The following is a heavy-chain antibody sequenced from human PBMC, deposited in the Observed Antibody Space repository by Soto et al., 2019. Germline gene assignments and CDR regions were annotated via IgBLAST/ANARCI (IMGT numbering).Heavy chain of an antibody. CDR1: GYSFTSYW. J-gene: IGHJ4*02. D-gene: IGHD6-19*01. CDR2: IYPGDSDT. CDR3: ARHEEYSSGWYYFDY. Sequence: GESLKISCKGSGYSFTSYWIGWVRQMPGKGLEWMGIIYPGDSDTRYSPSFQGHVTISADKSISTAYLQWSSLKASDTAMYYCARHEEYSSGWYYFDYWGQGTLVTVSS. V-gene: IGHV5-51*01.